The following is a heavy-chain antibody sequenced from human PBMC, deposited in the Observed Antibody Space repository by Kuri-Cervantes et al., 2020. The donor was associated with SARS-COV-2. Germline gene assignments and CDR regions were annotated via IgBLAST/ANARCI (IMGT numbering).Heavy chain of an antibody. CDR3: ANDPNRIHY. J-gene: IGHJ4*02. D-gene: IGHD2/OR15-2a*01. Sequence: LSLTCAVSGFSFNDQYMSWIRQAPGKGLEWVSHINEDSTVIEYADSVKGRFIISRDNAKKSLYLQMNSLRAEDTAVYYCANDPNRIHYWGQGALVTVSS. CDR1: GFSFNDQY. CDR2: INEDSTVI. V-gene: IGHV3-11*01.